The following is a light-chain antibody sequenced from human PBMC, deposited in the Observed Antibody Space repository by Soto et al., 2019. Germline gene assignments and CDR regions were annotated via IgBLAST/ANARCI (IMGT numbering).Light chain of an antibody. J-gene: IGKJ1*01. CDR3: PQHNDWPPQCT. Sequence: EVVLTQSPDTLSLPPGERATLSCRASQSISSYLAWYQQKPGQAPRLLIYDASSRATGIPARFSGSGSGTDFSLIIISLEPEDVAVCYCPQHNDWPPQCTFGQGTKVEIK. CDR2: DAS. V-gene: IGKV3-11*01. CDR1: QSISSY.